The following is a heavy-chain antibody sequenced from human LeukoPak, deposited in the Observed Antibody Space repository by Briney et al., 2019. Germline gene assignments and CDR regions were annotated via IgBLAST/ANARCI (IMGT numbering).Heavy chain of an antibody. CDR3: ARTYYYDSSGYFYYYGMDV. CDR2: IIPIFGTA. CDR1: GGTFSSYA. Sequence: SVKVSCKASGGTFSSYAISWVRQAPGQGPEWMGGIIPIFGTANYAQKFQGRVTITADESTSTAYMELSSLRSEDTAVYCCARTYYYDSSGYFYYYGMDVWGQGTTVTVSS. J-gene: IGHJ6*02. D-gene: IGHD3-22*01. V-gene: IGHV1-69*13.